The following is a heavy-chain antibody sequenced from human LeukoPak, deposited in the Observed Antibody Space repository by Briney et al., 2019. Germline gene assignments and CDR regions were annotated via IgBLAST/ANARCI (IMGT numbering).Heavy chain of an antibody. D-gene: IGHD3-10*01. CDR3: ARGYTRRITMVRGVFDY. CDR2: IYYSGST. J-gene: IGHJ4*02. CDR1: FGSIGSGGYY. V-gene: IGHV4-31*03. Sequence: SDTLSLTCTVSFGSIGSGGYYWSWVRRHPGKGLEWLGYIYYSGSTYYNPSLKSRVTISVDTSKNQFSLKLSSVTAADTAVYYCARGYTRRITMVRGVFDYWGQGTLVTVSS.